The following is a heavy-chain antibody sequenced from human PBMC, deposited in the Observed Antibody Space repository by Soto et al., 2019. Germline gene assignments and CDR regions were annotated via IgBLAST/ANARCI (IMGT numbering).Heavy chain of an antibody. CDR3: AKDFEVVPANWFGP. CDR2: ISGSGGST. V-gene: IGHV3-23*01. J-gene: IGHJ5*02. D-gene: IGHD2-2*01. Sequence: GGSLRLSCAASGFTFSSYAMSWFRQAPGKGLEWVSAISGSGGSTYYADSVKGRFTISRDNSKNTLYLQMNSLRAEDTAVYYCAKDFEVVPANWFGPWGQGTLVTVSS. CDR1: GFTFSSYA.